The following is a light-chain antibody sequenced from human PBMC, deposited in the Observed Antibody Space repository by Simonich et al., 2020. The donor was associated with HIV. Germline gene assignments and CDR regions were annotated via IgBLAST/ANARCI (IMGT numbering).Light chain of an antibody. CDR2: GAS. CDR3: QQYNKWPYT. V-gene: IGKV3-15*01. CDR1: PSVSSN. J-gene: IGKJ2*01. Sequence: EIVMTQSPATLSVSPGESATLSCRASPSVSSNLAWYEQKPGQAPRLLIYGASTRATGIPARFSGSGSGTEFTLTISSLQSEDFAVYYCQQYNKWPYTFGQGTKLEIK.